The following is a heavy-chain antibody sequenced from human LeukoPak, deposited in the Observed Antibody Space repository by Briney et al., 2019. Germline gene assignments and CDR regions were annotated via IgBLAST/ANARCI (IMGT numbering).Heavy chain of an antibody. CDR1: GGTFSSYA. D-gene: IGHD1-1*01. CDR3: ARAPVSGPTDFGP. CDR2: IIPISGTP. J-gene: IGHJ5*02. V-gene: IGHV1-69*01. Sequence: GASVKVSCKASGGTFSSYAISWVRQAPGQGLEWMGGIIPISGTPSYAQKFQGRVTLTADEFSGTAYMELTSLRSEDTGVYYCARAPVSGPTDFGPWGQGTLVTVSS.